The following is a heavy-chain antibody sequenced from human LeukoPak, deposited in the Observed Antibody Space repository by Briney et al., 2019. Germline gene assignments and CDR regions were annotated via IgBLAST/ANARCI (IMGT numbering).Heavy chain of an antibody. V-gene: IGHV4-34*01. D-gene: IGHD5-18*01. CDR2: INHSGST. CDR3: ARSTWIQLWKTYNWFDP. Sequence: PSETLSLTCAVYGGSFSGYYRSWIRQPPGKGLEWIGEINHSGSTNYNPSLKSRVTISVDTSKNQFSLKLSSVTAADTAVYYCARSTWIQLWKTYNWFDPWGQGTLVTVSS. CDR1: GGSFSGYY. J-gene: IGHJ5*02.